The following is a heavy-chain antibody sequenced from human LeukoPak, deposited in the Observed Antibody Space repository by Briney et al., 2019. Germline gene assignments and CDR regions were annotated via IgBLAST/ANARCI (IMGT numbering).Heavy chain of an antibody. CDR3: ARARLAVSGNYFDY. CDR2: ISFDGTDA. J-gene: IGHJ4*02. Sequence: GGSLRLSCATSGFTFSRYAIHWVRQAPGKGLEWVAVISFDGTDAFYADSVKGRFTISRDNAKDSLSLQMNSLRADDTAVYYCARARLAVSGNYFDYWGQGTLVTVSS. V-gene: IGHV3-30*04. CDR1: GFTFSRYA. D-gene: IGHD6-19*01.